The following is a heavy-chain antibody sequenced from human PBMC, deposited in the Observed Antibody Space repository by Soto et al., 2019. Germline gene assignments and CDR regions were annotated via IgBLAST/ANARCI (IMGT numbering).Heavy chain of an antibody. CDR3: ARGGPPYDSSGYPFDY. CDR2: IYYSGST. J-gene: IGHJ4*02. Sequence: SETLSLTCAVYGGSFSGYYWSWIRQPPGKGLEWIGYIYYSGSTNYNPSLKSRVTISVDTSKNQFSLKLSSVTAADTAVYYCARGGPPYDSSGYPFDYWGQGTLVTVSS. CDR1: GGSFSGYY. V-gene: IGHV4-59*01. D-gene: IGHD3-22*01.